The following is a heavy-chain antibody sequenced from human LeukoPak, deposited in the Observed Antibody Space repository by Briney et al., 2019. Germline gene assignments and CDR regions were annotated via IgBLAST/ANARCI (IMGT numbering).Heavy chain of an antibody. Sequence: SETLSLTCAVYGGSFSGYYWSWIRQPPGKGLEWIGEINHSGSTDYNPSLKSRVTISVDTSKNQFSLKLSSVTAADTAVYYCARVIVATTVYYYYYGMDVWGQGTTVTVSS. V-gene: IGHV4-34*01. CDR1: GGSFSGYY. J-gene: IGHJ6*02. D-gene: IGHD5-12*01. CDR2: INHSGST. CDR3: ARVIVATTVYYYYYGMDV.